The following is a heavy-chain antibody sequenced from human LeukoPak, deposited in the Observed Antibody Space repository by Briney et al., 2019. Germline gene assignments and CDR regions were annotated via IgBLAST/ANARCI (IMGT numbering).Heavy chain of an antibody. J-gene: IGHJ4*02. V-gene: IGHV3-30*18. Sequence: PGGSLRLSCAASGFTFSSYGMHWVRQAPGKGLEWVAVISYDGSNKYYADSVKGRFTISRDNSKNTLYLQMNRLRAEDTVVYYCAKDRKWELLYYFDYWGQGTLVTVSS. D-gene: IGHD1-26*01. CDR2: ISYDGSNK. CDR1: GFTFSSYG. CDR3: AKDRKWELLYYFDY.